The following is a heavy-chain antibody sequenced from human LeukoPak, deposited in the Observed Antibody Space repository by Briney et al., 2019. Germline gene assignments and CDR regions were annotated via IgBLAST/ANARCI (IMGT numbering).Heavy chain of an antibody. CDR3: ARDSRRYILTGYFDY. Sequence: ASVKVSCKASGYTFTNYYMHWVRRAPGQGLEWMGIINPSGGSTSYAQKFQGRVTMTRDTSTSTVYMELSSLRSEDTAVYYCARDSRRYILTGYFDYWGQGTLVTVSS. V-gene: IGHV1-46*01. CDR1: GYTFTNYY. J-gene: IGHJ4*02. CDR2: INPSGGST. D-gene: IGHD3-9*01.